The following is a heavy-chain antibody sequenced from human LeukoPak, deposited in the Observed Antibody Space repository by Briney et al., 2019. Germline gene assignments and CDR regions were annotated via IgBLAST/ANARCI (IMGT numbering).Heavy chain of an antibody. CDR3: ARVPSFQTLDY. D-gene: IGHD4/OR15-4a*01. J-gene: IGHJ4*02. Sequence: ASVKVSCKASGYTFTSYGISWVRQAPGQGLEWMGWISAYNGDTLYAQKVQGRVTMTTDTSTSTACMELRSLRSDDTAVYYCARVPSFQTLDYWGQGTLVTVSS. CDR1: GYTFTSYG. CDR2: ISAYNGDT. V-gene: IGHV1-18*01.